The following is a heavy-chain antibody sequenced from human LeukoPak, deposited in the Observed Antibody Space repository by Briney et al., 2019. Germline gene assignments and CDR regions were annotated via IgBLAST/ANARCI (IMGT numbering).Heavy chain of an antibody. D-gene: IGHD3/OR15-3a*01. CDR2: IYSGGST. CDR1: GFTVSSNY. Sequence: GGSLRLSCAVSGFTVSSNYMSWVRQAPGKELVWVSVIYSGGSTHYADSVKGRFTISRDNSKNTVFLQMNSLRAEDTAVYYCARADGTGGPYDYWGQGTLVTVSS. V-gene: IGHV3-53*01. J-gene: IGHJ4*02. CDR3: ARADGTGGPYDY.